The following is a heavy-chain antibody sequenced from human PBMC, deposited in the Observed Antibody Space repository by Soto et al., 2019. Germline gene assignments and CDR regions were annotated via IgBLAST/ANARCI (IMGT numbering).Heavy chain of an antibody. CDR2: INPNSGGT. V-gene: IGHV1-2*04. D-gene: IGHD3-3*01. CDR1: GYTFTGYY. J-gene: IGHJ5*02. CDR3: ARGGAYDFWSGYFQAQNNWFDP. Sequence: QVQLVQSGAEVKKPGASVKVSCKASGYTFTGYYMHWVRQAPGQGLEWMGWINPNSGGTNYAQKFQGWVTMTRDTSISKAYMELSRLRSDDTAVYYCARGGAYDFWSGYFQAQNNWFDPWGQGTLVTVSS.